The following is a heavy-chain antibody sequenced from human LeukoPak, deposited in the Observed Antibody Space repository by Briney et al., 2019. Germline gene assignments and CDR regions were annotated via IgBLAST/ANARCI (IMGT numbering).Heavy chain of an antibody. Sequence: SETLSLTCTVPGGSISSGSYYWSWIRQPAGKGLEWIVRIYTSGSTNYNPSLKSRVTISVDTSKNQFSLKLSSVTAAGAAVYYCASLYTYGDYDYWGQGTLVTVSS. V-gene: IGHV4-61*02. CDR1: GGSISSGSYY. CDR3: ASLYTYGDYDY. J-gene: IGHJ4*02. CDR2: IYTSGST. D-gene: IGHD4-17*01.